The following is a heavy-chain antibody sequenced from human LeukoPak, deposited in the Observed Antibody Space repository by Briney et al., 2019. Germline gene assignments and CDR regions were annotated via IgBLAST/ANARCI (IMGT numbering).Heavy chain of an antibody. D-gene: IGHD4-11*01. CDR2: INPNSGGT. V-gene: IGHV1-2*02. CDR3: TRGHSDYVDWFDP. CDR1: GYTFTGYY. Sequence: ASVKVSCKASGYTFTGYYMHWVRQAPGQGLEWMGWINPNSGGTNYAQKLQGRVTMTTDTSTTTAYMELRSLRSDDTAVYYCTRGHSDYVDWFDPWGQGTLVTVSS. J-gene: IGHJ5*02.